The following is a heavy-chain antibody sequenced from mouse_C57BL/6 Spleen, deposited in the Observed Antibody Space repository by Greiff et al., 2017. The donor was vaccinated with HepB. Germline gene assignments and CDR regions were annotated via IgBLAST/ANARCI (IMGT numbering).Heavy chain of an antibody. CDR1: GYSITSGYY. CDR3: ARDTTEGGDAMDY. D-gene: IGHD1-1*01. J-gene: IGHJ4*01. CDR2: ISYDGSN. V-gene: IGHV3-6*01. Sequence: VQLQQSGPGLVKPSQSLSLTCSVTGYSITSGYYWNWIRQFPGNKLEWMGYISYDGSNNYNPSLKNRISITRDTSKNQFFLKLNSVTTEDTATYYCARDTTEGGDAMDYWGQGTSVTVSS.